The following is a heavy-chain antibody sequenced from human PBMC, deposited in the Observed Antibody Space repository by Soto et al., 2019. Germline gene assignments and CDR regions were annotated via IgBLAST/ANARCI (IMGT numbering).Heavy chain of an antibody. V-gene: IGHV1-69*01. CDR1: GGTFNSYD. D-gene: IGHD3-22*01. J-gene: IGHJ5*02. CDR2: IIPIVETP. CDR3: ARLSRPNYYDTSGFFKDNWFDP. Sequence: QAQLVQSGAEVQKPGSSMKVSCKASGGTFNSYDINWVRQAPGQGLEWMGGIIPIVETPKYAQKFQGRVTITADESTNTVYMELSSLRSEDTAMYYCARLSRPNYYDTSGFFKDNWFDPWGQGTLVTVSS.